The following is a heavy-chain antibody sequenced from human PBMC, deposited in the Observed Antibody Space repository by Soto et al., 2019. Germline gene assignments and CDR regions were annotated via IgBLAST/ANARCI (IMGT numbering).Heavy chain of an antibody. CDR1: GFTFSSYW. D-gene: IGHD3-22*01. V-gene: IGHV3-7*03. CDR3: ASSPHKDSRPDY. J-gene: IGHJ4*02. Sequence: GGSLRLSCAASGFTFSSYWMSWVRQAPGRGLEWMANIKYDGSEKYYVDSVKGRLTISRDNAKHSLYLQMNSLRAEDTAVYYCASSPHKDSRPDYWGQGTLVTVSS. CDR2: IKYDGSEK.